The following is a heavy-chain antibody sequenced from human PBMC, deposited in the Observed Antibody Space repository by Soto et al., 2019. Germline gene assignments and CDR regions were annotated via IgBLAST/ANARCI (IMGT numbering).Heavy chain of an antibody. J-gene: IGHJ4*02. Sequence: GGSLRLSCAASGFTFSSYGMHWVRQAPGKGLEWVAVIWYDGSNKYYADSVKGRFTISRDNSKNTLYLQMNSLRAEDTAVYYCAREFHVLDSPGSLHRMFDYWGQGTLVTVSS. CDR1: GFTFSSYG. D-gene: IGHD3-3*02. CDR3: AREFHVLDSPGSLHRMFDY. CDR2: IWYDGSNK. V-gene: IGHV3-33*01.